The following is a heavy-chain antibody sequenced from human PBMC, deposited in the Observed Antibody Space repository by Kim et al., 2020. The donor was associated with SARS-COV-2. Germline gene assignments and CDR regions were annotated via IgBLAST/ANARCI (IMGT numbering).Heavy chain of an antibody. D-gene: IGHD2-21*02. Sequence: GITFYAATFQGRVTLTTDTSASTSYMELRSLTSDDTAVYFCARGRDPFDYWGQGTRVIVSS. J-gene: IGHJ4*02. CDR2: GIT. CDR3: ARGRDPFDY. V-gene: IGHV1-18*01.